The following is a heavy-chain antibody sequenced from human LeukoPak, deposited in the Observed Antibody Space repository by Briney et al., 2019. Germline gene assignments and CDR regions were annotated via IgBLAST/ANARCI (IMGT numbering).Heavy chain of an antibody. Sequence: GASVKVSCKASGYTFTSYGISWERQAPGQGLEWMGWISAYNGNTNYAQKLQGRVTMTTDTSTSTAYMELRSLRSDDTAVYYCARDQVPVRQQQLPTCFDYWGQGTLVTVSS. CDR3: ARDQVPVRQQQLPTCFDY. CDR2: ISAYNGNT. D-gene: IGHD6-13*01. CDR1: GYTFTSYG. J-gene: IGHJ4*02. V-gene: IGHV1-18*01.